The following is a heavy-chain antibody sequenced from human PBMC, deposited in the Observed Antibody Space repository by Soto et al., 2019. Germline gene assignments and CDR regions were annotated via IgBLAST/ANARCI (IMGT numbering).Heavy chain of an antibody. D-gene: IGHD4-17*01. CDR3: ARDRTASPDYYYYYKDV. J-gene: IGHJ6*03. CDR1: GFTFSSYG. CDR2: IWYDGSNK. V-gene: IGHV3-33*01. Sequence: GGSLRLSCAASGFTFSSYGMHWVRQAPGKGLEWVAVIWYDGSNKYYADSVKGRFTISRDNSKNTLYLQMNSLRAEDTAVYYCARDRTASPDYYYYYKDVWGKGTTVTVSS.